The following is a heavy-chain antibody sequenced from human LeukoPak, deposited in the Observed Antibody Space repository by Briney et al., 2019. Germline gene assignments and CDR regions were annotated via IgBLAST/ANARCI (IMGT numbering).Heavy chain of an antibody. D-gene: IGHD3-10*01. CDR3: ARGVGARTAFDI. V-gene: IGHV1-46*01. Sequence: ASVKVSCKASGYTFTKYFIQWARQAPGQGLEWMGIINPNGGSTSYGQRFQGRVTMTRDTSTSTVFMELNSLRFEDTAVYYCARGVGARTAFDIWGQGTTVTVSS. CDR1: GYTFTKYF. J-gene: IGHJ3*02. CDR2: INPNGGST.